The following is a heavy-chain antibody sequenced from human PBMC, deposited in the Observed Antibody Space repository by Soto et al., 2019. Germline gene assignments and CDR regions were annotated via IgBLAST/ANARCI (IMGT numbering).Heavy chain of an antibody. D-gene: IGHD3-10*01. V-gene: IGHV4-59*01. CDR2: IYYSGST. CDR3: ARAPSQWFGELLFRDYGMDV. Sequence: SETLSLTCTVSGGSISSYYWSWIRQPPGKGLDWIGYIYYSGSTNYNPSLKSRVTISVDTSKNQFSLKLSSVTAADTAVYYCARAPSQWFGELLFRDYGMDVWGQGTTVTVSS. CDR1: GGSISSYY. J-gene: IGHJ6*02.